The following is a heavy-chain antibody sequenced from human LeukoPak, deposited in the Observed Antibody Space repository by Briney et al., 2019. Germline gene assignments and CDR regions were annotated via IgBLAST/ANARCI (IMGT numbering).Heavy chain of an antibody. D-gene: IGHD7-27*01. Sequence: GGSLRLSCAASGFTFSSYSMNWVRQAPGKGLEWVSYISSSSSTIYYADSVKGRFTISRDNAKNSLYLQMNSLGAEDTAVYYCARDSVTGDRNYYYYYGMDVWGQGTTVTVSS. V-gene: IGHV3-48*01. CDR1: GFTFSSYS. J-gene: IGHJ6*02. CDR3: ARDSVTGDRNYYYYYGMDV. CDR2: ISSSSSTI.